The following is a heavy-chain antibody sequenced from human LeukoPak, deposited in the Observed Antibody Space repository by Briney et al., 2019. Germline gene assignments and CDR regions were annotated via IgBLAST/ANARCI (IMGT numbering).Heavy chain of an antibody. Sequence: PGGSLTLPCAASGFVFSTYAMGWVRQAPGKGLEWVSAISSSGDTTYYADSVKGQFTISRDNSKNTLDLQMSSLRAEDTAMYHCAKVKALDAVESYFVYWGLGPLVTVSS. CDR3: AKVKALDAVESYFVY. J-gene: IGHJ4*02. CDR2: ISSSGDTT. V-gene: IGHV3-23*01. CDR1: GFVFSTYA. D-gene: IGHD2-8*01.